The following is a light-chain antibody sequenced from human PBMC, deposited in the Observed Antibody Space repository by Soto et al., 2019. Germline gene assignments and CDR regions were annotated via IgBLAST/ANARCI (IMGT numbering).Light chain of an antibody. CDR2: GAS. J-gene: IGKJ1*01. CDR1: QSVSSSY. V-gene: IGKV3-20*01. Sequence: EIVFTQSPGTLSLSPGERATLFCRASQSVSSSYLAWYQQKPGQAPRLLIYGASSRATGIPDRFSGSGSGTDFTLTISXLEPEDFAVYYCQQYGSSWTFGQGTKVDIK. CDR3: QQYGSSWT.